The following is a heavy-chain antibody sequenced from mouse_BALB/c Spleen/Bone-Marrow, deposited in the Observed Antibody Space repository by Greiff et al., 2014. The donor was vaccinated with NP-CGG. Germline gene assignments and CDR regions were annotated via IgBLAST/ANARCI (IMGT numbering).Heavy chain of an antibody. V-gene: IGHV14-3*02. CDR2: IDPANGNI. Sequence: EVQLQQSRMPLFARKTSVKLSCTASGFNFKDTYMHWVKQRPEQGLEWIGRIDPANGNIKYDPKFQGQAPIPADTSSHTAYLQLSSLTSEDTAVYYCAPYDYGRWCANGGQGTLVTVSA. J-gene: IGHJ3*01. D-gene: IGHD1-1*01. CDR3: APYDYGRWCAN. CDR1: GFNFKDTY.